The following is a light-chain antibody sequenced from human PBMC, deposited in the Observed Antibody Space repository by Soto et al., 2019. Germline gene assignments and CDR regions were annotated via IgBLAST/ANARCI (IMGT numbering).Light chain of an antibody. Sequence: QSALTQPASVSGSPGQSITISCTGTSSDVGGYNYVSWYQQYPGKAPKLMIYDVSNRPSGVSNRFSGSKSGNTASLTISGLQAEDEADYYCSSYTSSSPYVFGTWTKLIVL. V-gene: IGLV2-14*01. CDR2: DVS. J-gene: IGLJ1*01. CDR1: SSDVGGYNY. CDR3: SSYTSSSPYV.